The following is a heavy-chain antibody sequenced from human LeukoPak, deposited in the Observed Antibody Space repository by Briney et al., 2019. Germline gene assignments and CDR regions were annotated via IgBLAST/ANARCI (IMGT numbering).Heavy chain of an antibody. CDR2: IRYDGSNK. V-gene: IGHV3-30*02. Sequence: GGSLRLSCAASGFTFSSYGMHWVRQAPGKGLEWVAFIRYDGSNKYYADSVKGRFTISRDNSKNTLYLQMNSLRAEDTAVYYCAKDSSGIAVGDAFDIWGQGTMVTVSS. J-gene: IGHJ3*02. CDR3: AKDSSGIAVGDAFDI. D-gene: IGHD6-19*01. CDR1: GFTFSSYG.